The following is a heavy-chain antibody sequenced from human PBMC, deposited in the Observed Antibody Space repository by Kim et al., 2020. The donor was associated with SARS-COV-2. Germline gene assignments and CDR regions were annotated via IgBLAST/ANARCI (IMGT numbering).Heavy chain of an antibody. CDR3: ARSSIYDYSTRYYFDY. Sequence: GESLKISCKGSGYSFTSYWISWVRQMPGKGLEWMGRIDPSDSYTNYSPSFQGHVTISADKSISTAYLQWSSLKASDTAMYYCARSSIYDYSTRYYFDYWGQGTLVTVSS. CDR1: GYSFTSYW. J-gene: IGHJ4*02. CDR2: IDPSDSYT. D-gene: IGHD4-4*01. V-gene: IGHV5-10-1*01.